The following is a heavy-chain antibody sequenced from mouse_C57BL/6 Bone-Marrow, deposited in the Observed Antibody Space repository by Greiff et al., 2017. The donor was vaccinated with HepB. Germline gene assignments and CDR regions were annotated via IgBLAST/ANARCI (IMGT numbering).Heavy chain of an antibody. Sequence: EVHLVESGGGLVQPGGSMKLSCAASGFTFSDAWMDWVRQSPEKGLEWVAEIRNKANNHATYYAESVKGRFTISRDDSKSSVYLQMNSLRAEDTGIYYCTSFITTVVAPFDYWGQGTTLTVSS. J-gene: IGHJ2*01. CDR2: IRNKANNHAT. CDR1: GFTFSDAW. D-gene: IGHD1-1*01. V-gene: IGHV6-6*01. CDR3: TSFITTVVAPFDY.